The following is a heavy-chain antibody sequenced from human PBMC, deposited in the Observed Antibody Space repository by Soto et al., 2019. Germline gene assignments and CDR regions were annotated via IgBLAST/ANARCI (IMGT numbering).Heavy chain of an antibody. CDR3: ARDRSDGDYFYYGMDV. D-gene: IGHD3-3*01. V-gene: IGHV3-33*01. Sequence: PGGSLRLSFAASGMTFNRNVMHWVRQAPGKGLEWVAVIWYDGSKTAYSDSVKGRFTISRDNAKNTLYLQMNSVRDEDTAIYYCARDRSDGDYFYYGMDVWGQGTTVTVYS. CDR2: IWYDGSKT. J-gene: IGHJ6*02. CDR1: GMTFNRNV.